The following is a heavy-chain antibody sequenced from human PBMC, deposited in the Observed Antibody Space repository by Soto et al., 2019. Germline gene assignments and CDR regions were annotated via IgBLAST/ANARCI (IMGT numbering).Heavy chain of an antibody. Sequence: VSVKVSCKASVYTFTSYYMHWVRQAPGQGLEWMGIINPSGGSTSYAQKFQGRVTMTRDTSTSTVYMELSSLRSEDTAVYYCAREGIVVVPAAHYYGMDVWGQGTTVTVSS. J-gene: IGHJ6*02. CDR2: INPSGGST. CDR1: VYTFTSYY. CDR3: AREGIVVVPAAHYYGMDV. D-gene: IGHD2-2*01. V-gene: IGHV1-46*01.